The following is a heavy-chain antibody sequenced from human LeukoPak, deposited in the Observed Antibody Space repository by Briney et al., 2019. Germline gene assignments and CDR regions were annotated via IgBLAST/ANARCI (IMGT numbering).Heavy chain of an antibody. J-gene: IGHJ5*02. V-gene: IGHV4-34*01. Sequence: SETLSLTCAVYGGSFSDYYWSWIRQTPEKGLEGIGQINHSGDTSYNPSLRSRITLSVDRSKNQFSLKVTSVTAADTGVYYCARGPGTVGLSPWGQGTLVTVSS. D-gene: IGHD1/OR15-1a*01. CDR2: INHSGDT. CDR3: ARGPGTVGLSP. CDR1: GGSFSDYY.